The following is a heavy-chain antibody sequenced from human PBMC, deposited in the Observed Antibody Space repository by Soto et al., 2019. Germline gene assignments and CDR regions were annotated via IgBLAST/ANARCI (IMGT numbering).Heavy chain of an antibody. CDR2: INPNSGDT. D-gene: IGHD6-19*01. J-gene: IGHJ4*02. Sequence: QVPLVQSGAEVKKPGASVKVSCKTSGYTFTGYYIHWVRQAPGQGLEWMALINPNSGDTNYGHKFQVRVTLTRDTSINTVYMEVTSLRFDDTAVYYCAVAGLPFEYWGQGTLVTVFS. V-gene: IGHV1-2*02. CDR3: AVAGLPFEY. CDR1: GYTFTGYY.